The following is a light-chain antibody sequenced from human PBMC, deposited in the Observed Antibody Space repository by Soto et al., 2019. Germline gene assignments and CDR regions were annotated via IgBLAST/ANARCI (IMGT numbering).Light chain of an antibody. CDR3: QQYKSYRA. V-gene: IGKV1-5*03. CDR2: KAS. Sequence: DIQMTQSPSTLSGSVGNRVTITFRASQTISSWLAWYQQKPGKAPKLLISKASSLQSGVPSRFSGSGSGTEFTLTISSLQPDDFATYYCQQYKSYRAFGQGTKVDI. CDR1: QTISSW. J-gene: IGKJ1*01.